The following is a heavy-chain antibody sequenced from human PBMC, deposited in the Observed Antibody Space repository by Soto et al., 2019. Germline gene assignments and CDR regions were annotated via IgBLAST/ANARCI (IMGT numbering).Heavy chain of an antibody. V-gene: IGHV3-74*01. CDR1: GFSFSGYW. CDR2: INSDGRST. J-gene: IGHJ5*02. D-gene: IGHD7-27*01. CDR3: ARDPDWGGYSWFDP. Sequence: HGGSLRLSCAASGFSFSGYWMHWVRQAPGKGLMWVSRINSDGRSTTYADSVKGRFTISRDDAKNTLYLEMTSLRVEDTAVYYCARDPDWGGYSWFDPRGQGTLVTVSS.